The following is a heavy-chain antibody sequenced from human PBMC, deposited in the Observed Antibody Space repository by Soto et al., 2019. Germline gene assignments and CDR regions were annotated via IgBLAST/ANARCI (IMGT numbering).Heavy chain of an antibody. Sequence: PSETLSLTCTVSGGSISSGDYYWGWIRQPPGKGLEWIGYIYYSGSTYYNPSLKSRVTISVDTSKNQFSLKLSSVTAADTAVYYCARAWYSSSWYSLSAGFDPWGQGTLVTVSS. D-gene: IGHD6-13*01. CDR1: GGSISSGDYY. CDR2: IYYSGST. CDR3: ARAWYSSSWYSLSAGFDP. V-gene: IGHV4-30-4*01. J-gene: IGHJ5*02.